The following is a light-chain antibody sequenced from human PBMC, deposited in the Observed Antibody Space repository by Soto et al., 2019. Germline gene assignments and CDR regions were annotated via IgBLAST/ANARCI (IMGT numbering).Light chain of an antibody. CDR2: AAS. Sequence: DIQITQSPSSLSASVGDRVTITCRASQAISHSLAWYQQKPGKIPKLLVYAASSLQSGVPSRFSGSGSGTDFTLTISSLQPEDAATYYCQNYYSAPLTFGGGTRVEIK. J-gene: IGKJ4*01. CDR3: QNYYSAPLT. CDR1: QAISHS. V-gene: IGKV1-27*01.